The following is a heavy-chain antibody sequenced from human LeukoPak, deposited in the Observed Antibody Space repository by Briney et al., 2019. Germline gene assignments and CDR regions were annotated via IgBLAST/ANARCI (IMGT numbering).Heavy chain of an antibody. CDR3: AKSNDYGGSYWYFDL. V-gene: IGHV3-30*19. D-gene: IGHD4-23*01. CDR2: ISYDETNK. Sequence: GGSLRLSCAASGFTFSSYGMHWVRQAPGKGLEWVAVISYDETNKYYEDSVKGRFTISRDSSKNALYLQMSSLRDEDTAVYYCAKSNDYGGSYWYFDLWGRGTLVTVSS. CDR1: GFTFSSYG. J-gene: IGHJ2*01.